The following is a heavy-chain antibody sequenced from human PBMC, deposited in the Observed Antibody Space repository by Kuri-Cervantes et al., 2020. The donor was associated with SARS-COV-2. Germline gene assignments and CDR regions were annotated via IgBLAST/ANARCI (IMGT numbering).Heavy chain of an antibody. D-gene: IGHD3-22*01. J-gene: IGHJ4*02. CDR1: RGTLRSYV. CDR2: FIPVFGTT. Sequence: SVKVSCKTTRGTLRSYVVSWIRQAPGQGLEWLGGFIPVFGTTNYAQKFQGRITIIADTSTNTAYMELSSLNSEDTAIYFCARGYYYHSSGASYFGYWGQGTLVTVSS. V-gene: IGHV1-69*06. CDR3: ARGYYYHSSGASYFGY.